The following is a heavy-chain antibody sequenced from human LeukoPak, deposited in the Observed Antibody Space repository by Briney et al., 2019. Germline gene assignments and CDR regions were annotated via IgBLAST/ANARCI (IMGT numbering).Heavy chain of an antibody. D-gene: IGHD3-10*01. CDR1: GFGFSSYE. J-gene: IGHJ2*01. V-gene: IGHV3-48*03. CDR2: ISSSGSPV. CDR3: AKDRRPTVSGGYFDL. Sequence: GGSLRLSCAASGFGFSSYEMSWVRQAPGKGLEWLSDISSSGSPVNYADSVKGRFTIFRDNAKNSLYLRMNSLRAEDTALYYCAKDRRPTVSGGYFDLWGRGTLVIVSS.